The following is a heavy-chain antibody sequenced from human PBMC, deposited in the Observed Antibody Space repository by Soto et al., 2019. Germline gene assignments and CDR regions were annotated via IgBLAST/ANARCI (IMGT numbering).Heavy chain of an antibody. D-gene: IGHD6-19*01. V-gene: IGHV3-23*01. CDR3: AKDEVPGGGWNFDC. CDR1: GFTFSSYA. Sequence: EVQLLESGGGLVQPGGSLRLSCAASGFTFSSYAMTWVRQAPGKGLEWVSSISGNAAYTYYAESLKGRFTISRDNSKNTLYLQMNSLRVEDTAVYYCAKDEVPGGGWNFDCWGRGTLVTVSS. CDR2: ISGNAAYT. J-gene: IGHJ4*02.